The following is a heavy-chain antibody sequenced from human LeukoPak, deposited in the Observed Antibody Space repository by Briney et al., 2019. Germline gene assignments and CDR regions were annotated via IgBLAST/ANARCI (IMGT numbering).Heavy chain of an antibody. CDR2: ISGSGGST. J-gene: IGHJ4*02. CDR3: AKEGGDYYDSSGSITPFDY. CDR1: GFTFSSYA. D-gene: IGHD3-22*01. Sequence: PGGSLRLSCAASGFTFSSYAMSWVRQAPGKGLEWVSAISGSGGSTYYADSVKGRFTISRDNSRNTLYLQMSSLRAEDTAVYYCAKEGGDYYDSSGSITPFDYWGQGTPVTVSS. V-gene: IGHV3-23*01.